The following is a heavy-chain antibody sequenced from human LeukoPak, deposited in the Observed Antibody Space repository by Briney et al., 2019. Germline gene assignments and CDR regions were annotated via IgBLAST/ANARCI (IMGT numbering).Heavy chain of an antibody. CDR3: ARDYPPAHCSGGSCYFDY. CDR1: GCTISSYY. J-gene: IGHJ4*02. CDR2: IYYSGST. D-gene: IGHD2-15*01. Sequence: PSETLSLTCTVSGCTISSYYWSWIRQPPGKGLEWIGYIYYSGSTNYNPSLMSRGTISRDTSKNEFSLKLTSVTAADTAVYYCARDYPPAHCSGGSCYFDYWGQGTLVTVSS. V-gene: IGHV4-59*12.